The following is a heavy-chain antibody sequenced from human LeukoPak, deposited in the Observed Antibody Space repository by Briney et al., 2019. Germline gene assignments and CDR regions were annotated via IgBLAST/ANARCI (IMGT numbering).Heavy chain of an antibody. CDR2: IYHSGTT. CDR3: AKRRDAFDV. CDR1: GFSVSNGYY. V-gene: IGHV4-38-2*01. Sequence: SETLSLTCAVSGFSVSNGYYWGWIRQSPGKGLEWIGSIYHSGTTFYNPSLKSRLTISLDTSMNQFSLKLTSVTAADTSIYYCAKRRDAFDVWGQGTMVTVSS. J-gene: IGHJ3*01.